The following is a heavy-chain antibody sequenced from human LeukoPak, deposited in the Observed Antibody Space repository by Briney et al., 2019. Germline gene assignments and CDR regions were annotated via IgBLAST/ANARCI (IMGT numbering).Heavy chain of an antibody. CDR1: GYSFTTYY. D-gene: IGHD1-26*01. Sequence: ASVKVSCKASGYSFTTYYMHWVRQAPGQGRQWMGIINPSRGSATYAQKFQGRVTITRDTSTTTVYMELSSLRSEDTAVYYCAREGEWELEVIGGYWGQGTLVTVSS. CDR3: AREGEWELEVIGGY. CDR2: INPSRGSA. J-gene: IGHJ4*02. V-gene: IGHV1-46*01.